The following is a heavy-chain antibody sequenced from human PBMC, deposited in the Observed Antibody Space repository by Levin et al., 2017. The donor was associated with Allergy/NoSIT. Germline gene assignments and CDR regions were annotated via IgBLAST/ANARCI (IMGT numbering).Heavy chain of an antibody. CDR2: IKQDGSEK. CDR3: ARVMSGSYYETIDY. J-gene: IGHJ4*02. V-gene: IGHV3-7*03. CDR1: GFTFSFYW. D-gene: IGHD3-10*01. Sequence: GESLKISCAASGFTFSFYWMSWVRQAPGKGLEWVANIKQDGSEKYYVDSVKGRFTISRDNAKNSLYLQMNSLRAEDTAVYYCARVMSGSYYETIDYWGQGTLVTVSS.